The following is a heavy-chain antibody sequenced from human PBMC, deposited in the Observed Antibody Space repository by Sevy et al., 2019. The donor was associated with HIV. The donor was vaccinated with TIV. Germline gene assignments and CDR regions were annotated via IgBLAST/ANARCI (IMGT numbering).Heavy chain of an antibody. CDR3: AREGCTKPHDY. D-gene: IGHD2-8*01. J-gene: IGHJ4*02. Sequence: GGSLRLSCAASGFTFSKYSMSWVRQAPGKGLEWVSTLSFGCGEINYADSVKGRFTISRDNSKSSEYLQMNNLRPEETAVYYCAREGCTKPHDYWGQGTLVTVSS. V-gene: IGHV3-23*01. CDR2: LSFGCGEI. CDR1: GFTFSKYS.